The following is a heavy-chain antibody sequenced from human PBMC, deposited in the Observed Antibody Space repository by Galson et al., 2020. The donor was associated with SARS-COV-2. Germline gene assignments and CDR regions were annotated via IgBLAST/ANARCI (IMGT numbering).Heavy chain of an antibody. D-gene: IGHD3-10*01. J-gene: IGHJ5*02. V-gene: IGHV4-38-2*01. CDR1: GYSISSGYY. Sequence: SETLSLTCAVSGYSISSGYYWGWIRQPPGKGMEWIGSVYHSGSTFYNPSLKSRVIMSADTSKNQFSLNVRSVTAADTAVYYCARVLPDYYGSENYFDERNNWFDPWGQGTLVTVSS. CDR3: ARVLPDYYGSENYFDERNNWFDP. CDR2: VYHSGST.